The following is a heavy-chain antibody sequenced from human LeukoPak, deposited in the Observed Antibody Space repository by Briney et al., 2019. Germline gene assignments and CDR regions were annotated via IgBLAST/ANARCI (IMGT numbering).Heavy chain of an antibody. Sequence: SETLSLTCTVSGGSLSSYYWSWIRQPPGKGLEWIGYISYSGSTKYNPSLKSRVTISVDRSKNQFSLKLSSVTAADTAVYYCARDPLGGYHFDYWGQGTLVTVSS. CDR1: GGSLSSYY. J-gene: IGHJ4*02. D-gene: IGHD3-16*02. CDR2: ISYSGST. CDR3: ARDPLGGYHFDY. V-gene: IGHV4-59*01.